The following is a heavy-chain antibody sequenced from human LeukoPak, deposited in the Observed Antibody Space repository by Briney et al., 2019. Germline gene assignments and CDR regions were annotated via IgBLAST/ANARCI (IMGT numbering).Heavy chain of an antibody. CDR2: ISSSSSYT. CDR3: ARERRYSSSWYSYSSGWYLDY. Sequence: PGGSLRLSCAASGFTFSSYSMNWVRQAPGKGLEWVSSISSSSSYTYYADSVKGRFTISRDNAKNSLYLQMNSLRAEDTAVYYCARERRYSSSWYSYSSGWYLDYWGQGTLVTVSS. V-gene: IGHV3-21*01. D-gene: IGHD6-13*01. CDR1: GFTFSSYS. J-gene: IGHJ4*02.